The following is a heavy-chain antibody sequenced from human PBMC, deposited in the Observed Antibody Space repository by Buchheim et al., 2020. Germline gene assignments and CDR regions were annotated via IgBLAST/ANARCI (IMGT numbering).Heavy chain of an antibody. Sequence: QVQLVESGGGVVQPGRSLRLSCAASGFIFSTYAMHWVRQVPGKGLEWVAVISSDGSNKYYADSVKGRFTISRDNSKNTLYLQVNSLRTEDTAVYYCARDSDSSGYYYGWTFDMWGQGT. CDR1: GFIFSTYA. CDR2: ISSDGSNK. V-gene: IGHV3-30-3*01. J-gene: IGHJ3*02. D-gene: IGHD3-22*01. CDR3: ARDSDSSGYYYGWTFDM.